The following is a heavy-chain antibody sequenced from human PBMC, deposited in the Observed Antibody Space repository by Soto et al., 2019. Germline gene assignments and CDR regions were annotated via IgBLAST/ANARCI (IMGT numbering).Heavy chain of an antibody. CDR2: IWYDGSNK. CDR1: GFTFSSYG. CDR3: AREMGRDGYNPNNAIYYYGMVV. J-gene: IGHJ6*02. D-gene: IGHD5-12*01. V-gene: IGHV3-33*01. Sequence: SLRLSCAASGFTFSSYGMHWVRQAPGKGLEWGAVIWYDGSNKYYADSVKGRFTISRDNSKNTLYLQMNSLRAEDTAVYYCAREMGRDGYNPNNAIYYYGMVVWGQTTTVTV.